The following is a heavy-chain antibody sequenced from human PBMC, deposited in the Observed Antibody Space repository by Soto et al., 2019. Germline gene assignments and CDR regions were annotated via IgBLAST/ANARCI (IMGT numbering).Heavy chain of an antibody. CDR2: IYWDDDK. Sequence: QITLKESGPTLVKPTQTLTLTCTFSGFSLSTTRVGVGWIRQPPGKALEWLALIYWDDDKRYSPFLKSRLTIXXXTXXHQVVLTMTNMDPMDTATYFCAHTLVAGLGYYFDYWGQGTLVTVSS. J-gene: IGHJ4*02. V-gene: IGHV2-5*02. CDR3: AHTLVAGLGYYFDY. CDR1: GFSLSTTRVG. D-gene: IGHD6-19*01.